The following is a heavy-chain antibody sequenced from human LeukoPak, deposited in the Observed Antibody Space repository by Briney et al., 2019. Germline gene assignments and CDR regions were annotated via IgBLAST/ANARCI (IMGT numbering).Heavy chain of an antibody. CDR3: ARGGIAPR. CDR1: GYTFTDYY. D-gene: IGHD6-13*01. CDR2: INPNTSAT. V-gene: IGHV1-2*02. Sequence: ASVKVSCTASGYTFTDYYIHWVRQAPGQGLEWMGWINPNTSATKYAQKFQGRVTMTRDTSISTAYMELSRLRSDDTAVYYCARGGIAPRWGQGTLVTVSS. J-gene: IGHJ4*02.